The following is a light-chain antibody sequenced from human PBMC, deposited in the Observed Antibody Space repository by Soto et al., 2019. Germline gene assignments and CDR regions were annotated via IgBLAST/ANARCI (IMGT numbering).Light chain of an antibody. CDR3: MQALQTTWT. V-gene: IGKV2-28*01. Sequence: DIVMTQSPLSLPVTPGEPASISCRASQSLLHSNGYNYLDWYLQKPGQSPQLLIYLGSNRASEVPDRFSVSGSGTDFTLKISRVEAEDVGVYYCMQALQTTWTFGQGTKVEIK. CDR2: LGS. J-gene: IGKJ1*01. CDR1: QSLLHSNGYNY.